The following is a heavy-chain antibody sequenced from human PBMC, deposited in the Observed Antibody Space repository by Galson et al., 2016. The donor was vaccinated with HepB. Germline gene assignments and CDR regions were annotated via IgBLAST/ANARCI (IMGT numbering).Heavy chain of an antibody. CDR2: IYWDDDK. V-gene: IGHV2-5*02. Sequence: PALVKPTQTLTLTCTFSGLSLNTSGVGVGWIRQPPGKTLEWLALIYWDDDKRYSPSLKSRLTITKDTSKNQVVLTMTNMDPVDTATYYCAHLHTVGYYYDMDVWGQGTTVTVSS. CDR1: GLSLNTSGVG. CDR3: AHLHTVGYYYDMDV. D-gene: IGHD4-23*01. J-gene: IGHJ6*02.